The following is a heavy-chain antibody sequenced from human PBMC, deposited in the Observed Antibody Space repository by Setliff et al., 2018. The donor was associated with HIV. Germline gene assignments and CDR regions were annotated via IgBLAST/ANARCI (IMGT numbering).Heavy chain of an antibody. J-gene: IGHJ3*02. D-gene: IGHD1-26*01. Sequence: PGGSLRLSCAASGFTFSDAWMTWVRQGPGKGLEWVGRISSKFDGGTTDYAAFVKGRFTISRDNSKDTVSLEMTSLTSEDTAMYYCARDRVEAERGAFDIWGQGTMVTVSS. CDR1: GFTFSDAW. CDR3: ARDRVEAERGAFDI. CDR2: ISSKFDGGTT. V-gene: IGHV3-15*01.